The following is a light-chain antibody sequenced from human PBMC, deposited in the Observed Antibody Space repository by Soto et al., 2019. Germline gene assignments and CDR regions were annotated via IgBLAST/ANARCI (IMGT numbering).Light chain of an antibody. CDR2: ANS. Sequence: QSVLTQPPSVSGAPGQRVTISCTGSSSNIGAGYDVHWYQQLPGTAPKLLIYANSNRPSGVPDRFSGSDSGTSASLAITGLQAEDEADDYCQSYDSGLSAYVFGTGTKLTVL. V-gene: IGLV1-40*01. CDR1: SSNIGAGYD. J-gene: IGLJ1*01. CDR3: QSYDSGLSAYV.